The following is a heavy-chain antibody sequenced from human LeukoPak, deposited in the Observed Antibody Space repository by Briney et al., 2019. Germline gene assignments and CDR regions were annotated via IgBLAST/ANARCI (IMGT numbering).Heavy chain of an antibody. CDR3: ARDAPGQLHTGMPEGY. CDR2: ISAYNGNT. V-gene: IGHV1-18*01. D-gene: IGHD2-2*01. CDR1: GYTFTSYG. Sequence: ASVKVSCKASGYTFTSYGISWVRQAPGQGLEWMGWISAYNGNTNYAQKLQGRVTMTTDTSTSTAYMELRSLRSDDTAVYYCARDAPGQLHTGMPEGYWGQGTLVTVSS. J-gene: IGHJ4*02.